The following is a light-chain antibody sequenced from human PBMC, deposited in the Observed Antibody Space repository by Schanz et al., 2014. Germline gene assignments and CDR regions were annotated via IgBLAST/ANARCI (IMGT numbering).Light chain of an antibody. V-gene: IGLV2-14*01. J-gene: IGLJ3*02. CDR2: DVS. Sequence: QSVLTQPPSASGSPGQSVTISCTGTSSDVGGYNFVSWYQQHPGKVPKLMIYDVSDRSSGVSNRFSGSKSDNTAGLQAEDEADYYCSSHTTDTTWLFGGGTKLTVL. CDR3: SSHTTDTTWL. CDR1: SSDVGGYNF.